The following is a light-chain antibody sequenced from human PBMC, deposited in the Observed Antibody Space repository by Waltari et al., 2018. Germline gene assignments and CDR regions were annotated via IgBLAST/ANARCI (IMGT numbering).Light chain of an antibody. Sequence: QSALTQPASVSGTPGQSITISCTGTNSDVGNYNLVSWYQHHPGEAPKLMVCEVIKRPSGVSNRVSGSKSGNTASLTISGPQAEDEADCYCCSYAGSGTYVFGTGTKVTVL. CDR1: NSDVGNYNL. V-gene: IGLV2-23*02. J-gene: IGLJ1*01. CDR2: EVI. CDR3: CSYAGSGTYV.